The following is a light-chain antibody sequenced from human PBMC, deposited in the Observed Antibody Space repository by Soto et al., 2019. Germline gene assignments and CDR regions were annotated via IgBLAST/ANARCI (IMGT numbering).Light chain of an antibody. Sequence: QSVLTQPPSVSGAPGQRVTISCTGSSSNFGAGYDVHWYQQVPGTAPKLLIYGNNNRPSGVPDRFSGSKSGTSASLAITGLQAEDEADYYCQSYDSSLSGYVFGTGTKLTV. CDR2: GNN. J-gene: IGLJ1*01. V-gene: IGLV1-40*01. CDR3: QSYDSSLSGYV. CDR1: SSNFGAGYD.